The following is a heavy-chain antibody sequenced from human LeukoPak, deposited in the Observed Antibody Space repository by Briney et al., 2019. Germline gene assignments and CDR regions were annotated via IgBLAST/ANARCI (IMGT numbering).Heavy chain of an antibody. D-gene: IGHD3-22*01. J-gene: IGHJ5*02. CDR3: AKSRWGYYDCGES. CDR1: GGSISSYY. V-gene: IGHV3-23*01. Sequence: ETLSLTCTVSGGSISSYYWSWIRQPPGKGLEWVSAIGGSGGSTYYADSVKGRFTISRDNSKNTLYLQMNSLRAEDTAVYYCAKSRWGYYDCGESWGQGTLVTVSS. CDR2: IGGSGGST.